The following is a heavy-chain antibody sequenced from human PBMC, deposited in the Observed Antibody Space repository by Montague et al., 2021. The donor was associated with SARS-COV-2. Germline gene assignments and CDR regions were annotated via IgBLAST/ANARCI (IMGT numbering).Heavy chain of an antibody. CDR2: IYHGGST. CDR3: ARLDGLGY. D-gene: IGHD3/OR15-3a*01. V-gene: IGHV4-4*02. CDR1: GDSISSSNW. J-gene: IGHJ4*02. Sequence: SETLSLTCAGSGDSISSSNWWSWVRQPPGKGLEWIGEIYHGGSTNYNPSLKSRVTMSIDESRNQFSLSLSSLTAADTAVYYCARLDGLGYWGQGTLVAVSS.